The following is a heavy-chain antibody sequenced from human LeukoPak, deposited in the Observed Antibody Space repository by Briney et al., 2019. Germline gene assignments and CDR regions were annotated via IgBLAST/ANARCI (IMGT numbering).Heavy chain of an antibody. Sequence: GGSLRLSCAASGFTFSSSFMHWVRQAPGKGLEYVSAISPSGDAAFYTNSFRGRFTISRDNSKNTLFLQMGSLTAEDTAVYYCARGLFYGSGQYYFDYWGQGTLVTVSS. J-gene: IGHJ4*02. CDR3: ARGLFYGSGQYYFDY. V-gene: IGHV3-64*01. CDR1: GFTFSSSF. CDR2: ISPSGDAA. D-gene: IGHD3-10*01.